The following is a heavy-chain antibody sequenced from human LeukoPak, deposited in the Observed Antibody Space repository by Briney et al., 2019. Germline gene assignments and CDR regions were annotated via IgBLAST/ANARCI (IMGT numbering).Heavy chain of an antibody. CDR3: ARDPGTGTPTL. D-gene: IGHD1-7*01. CDR1: GFTFSDYY. J-gene: IGHJ4*02. Sequence: GGSLRLSCAASGFTFSDYYMSWVRQAPGKGLEWVSVIYSGGSTYYADSVKGRFTISRHNSKDTLYLQMNSLRAEDTAVYYCARDPGTGTPTLWGQGTLVTVSS. V-gene: IGHV3-53*04. CDR2: IYSGGST.